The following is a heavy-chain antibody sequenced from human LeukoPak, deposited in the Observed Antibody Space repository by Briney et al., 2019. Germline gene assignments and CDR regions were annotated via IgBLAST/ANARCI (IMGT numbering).Heavy chain of an antibody. J-gene: IGHJ3*02. CDR2: IHTSGST. CDR1: GGSISSGSYC. V-gene: IGHV4-61*02. Sequence: PSETLSLTCTVSGGSISSGSYCWSWIRHPAGKGLEWIGRIHTSGSTNYHPSLKSRVTISGDTSKNQFSLKLSSVTAADTAVYYCATRRGWLLRGPFDIWGQGTMVTVSS. D-gene: IGHD6-19*01. CDR3: ATRRGWLLRGPFDI.